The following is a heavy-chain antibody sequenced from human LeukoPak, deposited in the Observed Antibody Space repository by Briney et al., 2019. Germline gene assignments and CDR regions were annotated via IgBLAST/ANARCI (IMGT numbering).Heavy chain of an antibody. V-gene: IGHV4-59*08. CDR2: IYYTGST. D-gene: IGHD4-23*01. CDR1: GGSISSLY. Sequence: PSETLSLTCSVSGGSISSLYWSWIRQPPGKGLEWIGYIYYTGSTNYNPSLKSRVTMFVDMSKNQFSLKLSSVTAADTAVYYCARHAVVTDCYFDLWGRGTLVTVSS. CDR3: ARHAVVTDCYFDL. J-gene: IGHJ2*01.